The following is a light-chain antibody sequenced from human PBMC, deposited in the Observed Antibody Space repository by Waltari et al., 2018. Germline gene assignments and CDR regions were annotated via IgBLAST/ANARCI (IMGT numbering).Light chain of an antibody. V-gene: IGLV1-47*01. CDR2: RNN. J-gene: IGLJ2*01. CDR3: ASWDDSLRGVL. Sequence: QSVLTQPPSASETPGQRVTISCSGSSSTIGINYVYLYQQFPGTTPKLPIYRNNQRPSGVPDRFSGSKSGTSASLAISGLRSEDEADYYCASWDDSLRGVLFGGGTKLTVL. CDR1: SSTIGINY.